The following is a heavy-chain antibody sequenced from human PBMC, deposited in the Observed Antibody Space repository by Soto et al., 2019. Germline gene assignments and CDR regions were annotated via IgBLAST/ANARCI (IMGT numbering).Heavy chain of an antibody. J-gene: IGHJ4*02. CDR2: MNPNSANT. CDR3: AGKKGGANAS. V-gene: IGHV1-8*01. D-gene: IGHD1-26*01. CDR1: GYTFTSYD. Sequence: QVQLVQSGAEVKKPGASVKVSCKASGYTFTSYDINWVRQATGQGLEWMGWMNPNSANTGYAQKFQGRVPRTRTTSISKANRELGGLRSEDTAVYYCAGKKGGANASGGQGPLVPAPS.